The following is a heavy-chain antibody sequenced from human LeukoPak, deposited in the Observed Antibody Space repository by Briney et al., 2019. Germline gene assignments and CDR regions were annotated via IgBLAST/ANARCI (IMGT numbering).Heavy chain of an antibody. D-gene: IGHD6-13*01. CDR2: LRYDGSNK. CDR1: GFTFSSYW. CDR3: ARPISSSWYFFGY. V-gene: IGHV3-30*02. Sequence: PGGSLRLSCAASGFTFSSYWMNWVRQVPGTGLEWVAFLRYDGSNKYYADSVKGRFTISRDNSKNTLYLQLNSLRTEDTAMYYCARPISSSWYFFGYWGQGTLVTVSS. J-gene: IGHJ4*02.